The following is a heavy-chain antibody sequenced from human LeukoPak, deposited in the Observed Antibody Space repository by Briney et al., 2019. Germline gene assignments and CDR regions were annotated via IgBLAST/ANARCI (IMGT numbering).Heavy chain of an antibody. CDR1: YX. D-gene: IGHD5-12*01. J-gene: IGHJ3*02. V-gene: IGHV1-2*02. CDR3: AKNIVASDAFDI. Sequence: YXMXWVRQAPGXGLEWMGWINPNSGGTNYAQKFQGRVTMTRDTSISTAYMELSRLRSDDTAVYYCAKNIVASDAFDIWGQGTMVTVSS. CDR2: INPNSGGT.